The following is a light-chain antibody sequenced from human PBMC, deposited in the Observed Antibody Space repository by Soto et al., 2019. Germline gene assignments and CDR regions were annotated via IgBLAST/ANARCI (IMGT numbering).Light chain of an antibody. CDR1: QSVSTY. CDR3: QQGYSVPFT. J-gene: IGKJ3*01. V-gene: IGKV1-39*01. Sequence: DIQLTQSPSTLSASVGDRVTITCRASQSVSTYLNWYQYKPGKTPSLLIYAASSLPSGVPSRFSGSGSGTDFTLTISDLQPEDFATYYCQQGYSVPFTFGPGTKVDIK. CDR2: AAS.